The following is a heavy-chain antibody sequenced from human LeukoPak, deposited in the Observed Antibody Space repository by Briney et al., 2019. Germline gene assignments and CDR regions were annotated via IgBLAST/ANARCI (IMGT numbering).Heavy chain of an antibody. CDR1: GGSFSGYY. J-gene: IGHJ5*02. CDR3: ARGPLRSAFAP. D-gene: IGHD3-16*01. CDR2: INHSGST. V-gene: IGHV4-34*01. Sequence: SETLSLTCAVYGGSFSGYYWSWIRQPPGKGLEWIGEINHSGSTNYNPSLKSRVTISVDTSKNQFSLKLSSVTAANTAVYYRARGPLRSAFAPWGQGTLVTLSS.